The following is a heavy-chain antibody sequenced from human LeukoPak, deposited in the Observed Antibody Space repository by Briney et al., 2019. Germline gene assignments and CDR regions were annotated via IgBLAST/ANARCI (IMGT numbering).Heavy chain of an antibody. V-gene: IGHV3-30*03. Sequence: GRSLRLSCAASGFTFSSYGMHWVRQAPGKGLEWVAVISYDGSNKYYADSVKGRFTISRDNAKNSLYLQMNSLRAEDTAVYYCARVGCSSTSCPDYWGQGTLVTVSS. CDR3: ARVGCSSTSCPDY. D-gene: IGHD2-2*01. CDR1: GFTFSSYG. J-gene: IGHJ4*02. CDR2: ISYDGSNK.